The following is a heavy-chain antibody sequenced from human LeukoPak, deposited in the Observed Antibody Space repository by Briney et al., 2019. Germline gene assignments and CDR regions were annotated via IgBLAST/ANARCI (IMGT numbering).Heavy chain of an antibody. J-gene: IGHJ4*02. D-gene: IGHD3-10*01. Sequence: SETLSLTCTVSGGSISTSNYYWGWIRQPPGKGLEWIGTIYYSGSTYYNPSLKSRVTISVDTSKNQFSLKLSSVTAADTAVYYCARSIVRGAPFDYWGQGTLVTVSS. V-gene: IGHV4-39*01. CDR2: IYYSGST. CDR3: ARSIVRGAPFDY. CDR1: GGSISTSNYY.